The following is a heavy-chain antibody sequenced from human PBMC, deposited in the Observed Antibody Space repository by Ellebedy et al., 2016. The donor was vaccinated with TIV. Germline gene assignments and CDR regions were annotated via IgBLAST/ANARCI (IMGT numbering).Heavy chain of an antibody. Sequence: AASVKVSCKTSGGTISSDAISWVRQAPGQGLEWMGGIIPVLNITHYAQNFQGRVTITADKSTTTAYMELSSLRYEDTAVYFCARETTHYGSGSFPSAWGQGTLVTVSS. CDR1: GGTISSDA. CDR3: ARETTHYGSGSFPSA. J-gene: IGHJ5*02. D-gene: IGHD3-10*01. V-gene: IGHV1-69*10. CDR2: IIPVLNIT.